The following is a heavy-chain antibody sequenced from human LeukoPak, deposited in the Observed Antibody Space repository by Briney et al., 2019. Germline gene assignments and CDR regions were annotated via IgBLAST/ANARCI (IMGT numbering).Heavy chain of an antibody. Sequence: GGSLRLSCAASGFTFSDFWMGWVRQAPGKGLEWVANINQGGSESYYVDSVKGRFTISRDNAKESLFLQMNSLRAEDTAVYYCTKGRSNHYWGQGTLVTVST. D-gene: IGHD4-11*01. CDR3: TKGRSNHY. CDR2: INQGGSES. CDR1: GFTFSDFW. V-gene: IGHV3-7*01. J-gene: IGHJ4*02.